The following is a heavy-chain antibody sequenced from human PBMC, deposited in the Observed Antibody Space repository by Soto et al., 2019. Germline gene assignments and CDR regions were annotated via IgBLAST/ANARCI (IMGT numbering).Heavy chain of an antibody. CDR2: IIPILGIA. J-gene: IGHJ5*02. V-gene: IGHV1-69*02. CDR1: GGTFSSYT. D-gene: IGHD3-10*01. CDR3: AGTGRITMVRGVSHVWFDP. Sequence: QVQLVQSGAEVKKPGSSVKVSCKASGGTFSSYTISWVRQAPGQGLEWMGRIIPILGIANYAQKFQGRVTITADNATSTSYMELSSLRSEDTAVYYCAGTGRITMVRGVSHVWFDPWGQGTLVTVSS.